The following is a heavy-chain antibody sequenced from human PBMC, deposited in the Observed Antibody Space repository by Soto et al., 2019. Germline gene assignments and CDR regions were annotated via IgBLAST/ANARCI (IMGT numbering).Heavy chain of an antibody. J-gene: IGHJ4*02. CDR1: GYTFTNYG. V-gene: IGHV1-18*01. CDR2: INPFDGSR. Sequence: GASVKVSCKASGYTFTNYGISWVRQAPGQGLEWMGWINPFDGSRMFAQSFQGRVTMTRDTSTSTVYMEVSSLRSEDTAVYYCSRVDPGETSPFDHWGRGTLVTVSS. CDR3: SRVDPGETSPFDH. D-gene: IGHD3-10*01.